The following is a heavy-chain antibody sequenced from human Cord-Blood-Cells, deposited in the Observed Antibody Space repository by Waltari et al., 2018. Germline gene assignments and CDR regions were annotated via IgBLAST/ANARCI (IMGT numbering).Heavy chain of an antibody. D-gene: IGHD6-19*01. CDR1: GLIFTSYD. Sequence: QVQLVQSGAEVKMPWASVKVSCKASGLIFTSYDIHPVRQATGRGLEWMGWMNPNSGNTGYAQKFQGRVTMTRNTSISTAYMELSSLRSEDTAVYYWARKYSSGWYLWFDPWGQGTLVTVSS. J-gene: IGHJ5*02. CDR2: MNPNSGNT. CDR3: ARKYSSGWYLWFDP. V-gene: IGHV1-8*01.